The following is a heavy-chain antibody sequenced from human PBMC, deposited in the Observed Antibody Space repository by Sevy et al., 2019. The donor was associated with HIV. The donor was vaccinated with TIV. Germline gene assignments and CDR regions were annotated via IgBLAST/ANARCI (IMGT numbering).Heavy chain of an antibody. CDR1: GFTFDDYA. V-gene: IGHV3-9*01. CDR3: AKDIRVKTLRYYYGMDV. J-gene: IGHJ6*02. Sequence: GGCLRLSCAASGFTFDDYAMHWVRQAPGKGLEWVSGISWNSGSIGYADSVKGRFTISRDNAKNSLYLQMNSLRAEDTALYYCAKDIRVKTLRYYYGMDVWGQGTTVTVSS. D-gene: IGHD3-22*01. CDR2: ISWNSGSI.